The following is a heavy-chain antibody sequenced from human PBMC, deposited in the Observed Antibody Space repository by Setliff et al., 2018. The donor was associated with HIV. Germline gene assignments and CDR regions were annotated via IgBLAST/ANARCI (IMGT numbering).Heavy chain of an antibody. D-gene: IGHD2-2*01. CDR3: AHSYCSSTSCYPHYYYYMDV. Sequence: SGPTLVNPTQTLTLTCTFSGFSLSTSGVGVGWIRQPPGKALEWLALIYWDDDKHYSPSLKSRLTITKDTSKNQVVLTMTNMDPVDTATYYCAHSYCSSTSCYPHYYYYMDVWGKGTTVTVSS. J-gene: IGHJ6*03. V-gene: IGHV2-5*02. CDR1: GFSLSTSGVG. CDR2: IYWDDDK.